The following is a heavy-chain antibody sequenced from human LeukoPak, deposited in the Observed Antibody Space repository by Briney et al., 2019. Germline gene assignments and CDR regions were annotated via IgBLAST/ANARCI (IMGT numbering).Heavy chain of an antibody. CDR2: INHSGST. D-gene: IGHD1-1*01. J-gene: IGHJ6*02. V-gene: IGHV4-34*01. CDR3: ARGPSNVDGEQTDNYYYYGMDV. CDR1: GGSFSGYY. Sequence: SETLSLTCAVYGGSFSGYYWSWIRQPPGKGLEWIGGINHSGSTNYNPSLKSRVTISVDTSKNQFSLKLSSVTAADTAVYYCARGPSNVDGEQTDNYYYYGMDVWGQGTTVTVSS.